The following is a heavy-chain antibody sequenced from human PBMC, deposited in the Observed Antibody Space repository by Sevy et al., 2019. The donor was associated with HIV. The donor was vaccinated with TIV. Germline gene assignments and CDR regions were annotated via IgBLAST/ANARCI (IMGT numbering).Heavy chain of an antibody. J-gene: IGHJ5*02. CDR2: ISYDGSNK. Sequence: GESLKISCAASGFTFSSYAMHWVRQAPGKGLEWVAVISYDGSNKYYADSVKGRFTISRDNSKNTLYLQMNSLRAEDTAVYYCARDQSSGWLNWFDPWGQGTLVTVSS. D-gene: IGHD6-19*01. V-gene: IGHV3-30-3*01. CDR3: ARDQSSGWLNWFDP. CDR1: GFTFSSYA.